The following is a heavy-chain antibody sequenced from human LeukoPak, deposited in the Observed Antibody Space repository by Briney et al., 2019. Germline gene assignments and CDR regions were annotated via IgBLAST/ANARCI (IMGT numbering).Heavy chain of an antibody. V-gene: IGHV1-2*02. J-gene: IGHJ4*02. CDR1: GYTFTNYY. CDR3: STEDKYCSGANCGKY. CDR2: IVPDSGGA. Sequence: ASVKVSCKTSGYTFTNYYVHWVRQAPGQGLEWMGYIVPDSGGADYDQKFQGRVTMTRDNSISTVYMELSSLRSDDTAVYYCSTEDKYCSGANCGKYWGQGTLVTVSS. D-gene: IGHD2-15*01.